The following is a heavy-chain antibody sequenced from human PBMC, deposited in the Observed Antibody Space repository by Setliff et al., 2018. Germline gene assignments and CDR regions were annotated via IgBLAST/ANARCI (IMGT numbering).Heavy chain of an antibody. CDR3: ACPDILTGLYDY. D-gene: IGHD3-9*01. V-gene: IGHV3-48*03. Sequence: GGSLRLSYAASGFTFSSYEMNWVRQAPGKGLEWVSYISSSGSTIYYADSVKGRFTISRDNAKNSLYLQMNGLRAEDTAVYYCACPDILTGLYDYWGQGTLVTVSS. CDR2: ISSSGSTI. J-gene: IGHJ4*02. CDR1: GFTFSSYE.